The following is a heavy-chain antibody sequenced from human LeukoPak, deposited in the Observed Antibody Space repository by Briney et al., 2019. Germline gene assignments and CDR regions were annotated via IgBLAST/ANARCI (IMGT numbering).Heavy chain of an antibody. D-gene: IGHD3-3*01. V-gene: IGHV4-4*07. CDR3: ARSQQIFGVVTPIAY. CDR1: GGSISSYY. CDR2: IYTSGST. Sequence: SETLSLTCTVSGGSISSYYWSWIRQPAGKGLEWIGRIYTSGSTNYNPSLKSRVTMSVDTSKNQFSLKLSSVTAADTAVYYCARSQQIFGVVTPIAYWGQGTLVTVSS. J-gene: IGHJ4*02.